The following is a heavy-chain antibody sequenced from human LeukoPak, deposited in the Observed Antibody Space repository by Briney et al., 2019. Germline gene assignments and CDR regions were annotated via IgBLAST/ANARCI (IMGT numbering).Heavy chain of an antibody. D-gene: IGHD6-13*01. CDR3: ARDNGAAAGRLDY. CDR1: GYTFTSYG. Sequence: ASVKVSCKASGYTFTSYGISWVRQAPGQGLEWMGGIIPIFGTANYAQKFQGRVTVTADESTSTAYMELSSLRSEDTAVYYCARDNGAAAGRLDYWGQGTLVTVSS. J-gene: IGHJ4*02. CDR2: IIPIFGTA. V-gene: IGHV1-69*13.